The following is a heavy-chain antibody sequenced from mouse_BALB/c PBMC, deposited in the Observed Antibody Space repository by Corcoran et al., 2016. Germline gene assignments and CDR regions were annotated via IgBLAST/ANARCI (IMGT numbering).Heavy chain of an antibody. CDR2: IDPENGNT. CDR1: GFNTKDYS. D-gene: IGHD2-1*01. J-gene: IGHJ1*01. CDR3: ARGNPYFDV. V-gene: IGHV14-1*02. Sequence: EVQLQQSGDELVRPGALVKLSCKASGFNTKDYSMHWVKQRPEQGLAWIGWIDPENGNTIYDPKLQGKASITADTSSNTAYLQLSSLTSEDTAGDYCARGNPYFDVWGAGTTVTVSS.